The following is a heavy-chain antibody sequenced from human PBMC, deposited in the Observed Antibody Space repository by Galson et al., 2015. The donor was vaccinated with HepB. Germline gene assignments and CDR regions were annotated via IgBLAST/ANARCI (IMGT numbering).Heavy chain of an antibody. Sequence: SLRLSCAASGFTFSSYWMHWVRQAPGKGLVWVSRINSDGSSTSYADSVKGRFTISRDNAKSTLYLQMNSLRAEDTAVYYCARGRTGCSSTSCYSWFDPWGQGTLVTVSS. CDR2: INSDGSST. J-gene: IGHJ5*02. CDR3: ARGRTGCSSTSCYSWFDP. CDR1: GFTFSSYW. V-gene: IGHV3-74*01. D-gene: IGHD2-2*01.